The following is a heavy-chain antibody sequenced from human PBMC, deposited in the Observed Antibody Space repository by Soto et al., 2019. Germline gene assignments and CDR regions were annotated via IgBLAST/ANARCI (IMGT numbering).Heavy chain of an antibody. J-gene: IGHJ4*02. V-gene: IGHV4-34*01. Sequence: PSETLSRTCTVYCGSFSGYSWSCIRQPPWKGLEWIVEINQSGNANYNPSLKSRVTISVETSKNQFSLKLSSVTAADTAVYYCARAHLQGFIVLAVFGHFDYWGKGELVTSPQ. CDR1: CGSFSGYS. D-gene: IGHD2-15*01. CDR3: ARAHLQGFIVLAVFGHFDY. CDR2: INQSGNA.